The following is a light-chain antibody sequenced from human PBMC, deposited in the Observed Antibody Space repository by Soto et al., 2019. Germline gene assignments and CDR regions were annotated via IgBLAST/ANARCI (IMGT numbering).Light chain of an antibody. V-gene: IGKV1-5*03. CDR1: QTISSW. Sequence: IQLTQSPSTLSGSVGDRVTIGGRASQTISSWLAWYQQKPGKAPKLLIYKASTLKSGVPSRFSGSGSGTEFTLTISSLQPDDFATYYCQHYNSYSEAFGQGTKV. CDR2: KAS. J-gene: IGKJ1*01. CDR3: QHYNSYSEA.